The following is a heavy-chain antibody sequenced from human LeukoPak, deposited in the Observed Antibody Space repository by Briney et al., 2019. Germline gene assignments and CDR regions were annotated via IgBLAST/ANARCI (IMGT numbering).Heavy chain of an antibody. Sequence: PSETLSLTCTVSGGSISSYYWSWIRQPPGKGLEWIGYIYYSGSTNYNPSLKSRVTISVDTSKNQFSLKLSSVTAADTAVCYCARGAYPSGYYMDVWGKGTTVTVSS. V-gene: IGHV4-59*01. CDR2: IYYSGST. J-gene: IGHJ6*03. CDR3: ARGAYPSGYYMDV. CDR1: GGSISSYY.